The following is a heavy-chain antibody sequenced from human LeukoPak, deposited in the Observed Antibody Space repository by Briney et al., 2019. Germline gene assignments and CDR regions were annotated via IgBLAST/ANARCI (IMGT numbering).Heavy chain of an antibody. J-gene: IGHJ4*02. CDR3: ASSPMDDSSGYSGH. CDR1: GFTFSSYW. D-gene: IGHD3-22*01. Sequence: PGGSLRLSCAASGFTFSSYWMSWVRQAPGKGLEWVANIKQDGSEKYYVDSVKGRFTISRDNAKNSLYLQMNSLRAEDTAVYYCASSPMDDSSGYSGHWGQGTLVTVSS. CDR2: IKQDGSEK. V-gene: IGHV3-7*01.